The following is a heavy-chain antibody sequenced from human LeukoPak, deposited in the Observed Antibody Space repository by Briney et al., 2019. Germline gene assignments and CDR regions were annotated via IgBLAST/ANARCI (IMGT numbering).Heavy chain of an antibody. D-gene: IGHD1-14*01. Sequence: PSQTLSLTCAVSGGSISSGGYYWSWIRQHPGKGLEWIGYIYYSGSTYYNPSLKSRVTISLDTSKNQFSLKLSSVTAADTAVYYCASGRMDWFDPWGQGTLVTVSS. CDR3: ASGRMDWFDP. J-gene: IGHJ5*02. V-gene: IGHV4-31*11. CDR1: GGSISSGGYY. CDR2: IYYSGST.